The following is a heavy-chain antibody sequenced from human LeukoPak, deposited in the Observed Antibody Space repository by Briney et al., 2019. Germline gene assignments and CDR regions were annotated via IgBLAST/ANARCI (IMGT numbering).Heavy chain of an antibody. Sequence: SETLSLTCTVSGGSISSYYWSWIRQPPGKGREWIGYIYYSGSTNYNPSLKSRVTISVDTSKNQFSLKLSSVTAADTAVYYCARADQNCGGDCYYFDYWGQGTLVTVSS. CDR1: GGSISSYY. CDR2: IYYSGST. D-gene: IGHD2-21*02. J-gene: IGHJ4*02. CDR3: ARADQNCGGDCYYFDY. V-gene: IGHV4-59*01.